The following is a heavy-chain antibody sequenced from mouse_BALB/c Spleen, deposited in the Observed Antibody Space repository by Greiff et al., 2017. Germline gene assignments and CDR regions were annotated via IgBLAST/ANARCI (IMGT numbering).Heavy chain of an antibody. CDR1: GYTFTDYN. J-gene: IGHJ3*01. CDR3: TREGYGSPY. V-gene: IGHV1-18*01. D-gene: IGHD1-1*01. CDR2: INPNNGGT. Sequence: VQLQQSGPELVKPGASVKIPCKASGYTFTDYNMDWVKQSHGKSLEWIGDINPNNGGTIYNQKFKGKATLTVDKSSSTAYMELSSPTSEDSAVYYCTREGYGSPYWGQGTLVTVSA.